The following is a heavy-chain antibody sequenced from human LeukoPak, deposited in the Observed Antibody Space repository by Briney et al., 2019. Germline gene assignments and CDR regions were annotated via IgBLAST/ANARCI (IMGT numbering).Heavy chain of an antibody. D-gene: IGHD3-3*01. CDR2: ISWNSGRI. J-gene: IGHJ1*01. CDR1: GFTFDDYA. Sequence: PGGSLRLSCAASGFTFDDYAMHWVRQAPGKGLEGVSGISWNSGRIGYAGSVNGRFTSSSANDRNSLSLQMNRLSAAAISVYYCGRLWSGQHHWGQGHFVPVSS. CDR3: GRLWSGQHH. V-gene: IGHV3-9*03.